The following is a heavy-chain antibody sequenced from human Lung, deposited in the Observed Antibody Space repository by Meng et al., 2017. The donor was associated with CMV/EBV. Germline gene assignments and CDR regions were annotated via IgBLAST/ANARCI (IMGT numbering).Heavy chain of an antibody. J-gene: IGHJ5*02. CDR3: VKTAGIPGTTWYFDT. Sequence: SETLSLTCTVSPGSISGSDYYWGWIRQPPGKGLEWIGYIYYSGSTYYNPSLKSRLTISVDTSKNQFSLNLKSVTAADTAVYYCVKTAGIPGTTWYFDTWGQGNLVTVSS. V-gene: IGHV4-30-4*08. D-gene: IGHD1-7*01. CDR2: IYYSGST. CDR1: PGSISGSDYY.